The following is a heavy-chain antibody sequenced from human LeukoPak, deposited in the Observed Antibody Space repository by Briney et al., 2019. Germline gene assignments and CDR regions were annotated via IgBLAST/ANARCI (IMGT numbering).Heavy chain of an antibody. J-gene: IGHJ4*02. Sequence: PSETLSLTCTVSGVSITTYYWSGIRQPPAKGLEWIGFISYSGTTSYSPSLKGRVTMSVDAPKNQFSRKLSSVTAADTAVYYCATSYPSGSYGILDSWGQGTLVSVSS. V-gene: IGHV4-59*01. D-gene: IGHD3-10*01. CDR3: ATSYPSGSYGILDS. CDR2: ISYSGTT. CDR1: GVSITTYY.